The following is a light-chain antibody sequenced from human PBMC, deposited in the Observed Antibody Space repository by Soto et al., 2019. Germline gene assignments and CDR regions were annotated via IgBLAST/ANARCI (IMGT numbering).Light chain of an antibody. Sequence: EIVLTQSPATLSLSPGERATLSCRASQSVSSYLAWYQQKPGQAPRLLIYDASNRATGIPARFSGSGSGTDFTLTISSLEPEDFAVYYRQQRSNWLRTFGPGTKVDIK. CDR3: QQRSNWLRT. J-gene: IGKJ3*01. CDR2: DAS. CDR1: QSVSSY. V-gene: IGKV3-11*01.